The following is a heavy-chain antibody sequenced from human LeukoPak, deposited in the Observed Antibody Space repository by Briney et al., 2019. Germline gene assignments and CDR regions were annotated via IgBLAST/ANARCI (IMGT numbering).Heavy chain of an antibody. CDR2: ISAYNGNT. J-gene: IGHJ4*02. CDR1: GYTFTSYG. Sequence: GASVKVSCKASGYTFTSYGISWVRQAPGQGLEWMGWISAYNGNTNYAQKLQGRVTMTTDTSTSTAYMELRSLRSDDTAVYHCLVVVVAATGDYWGQGTLVTVSS. CDR3: LVVVVAATGDY. D-gene: IGHD2-15*01. V-gene: IGHV1-18*01.